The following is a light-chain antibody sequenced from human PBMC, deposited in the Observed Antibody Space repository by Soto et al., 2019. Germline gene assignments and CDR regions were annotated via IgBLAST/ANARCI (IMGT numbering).Light chain of an antibody. Sequence: DIVLTQSPGTLSLSPGERVTLSCRASQIVTSDYLAWYHQAPGQAPRLLIYGAFNRATGISDRFSGSGSETDFTLSISKLEPGDFGVYFCHQYGKSPRTFGQGTKVDIK. CDR1: QIVTSDY. CDR3: HQYGKSPRT. J-gene: IGKJ1*01. V-gene: IGKV3-20*01. CDR2: GAF.